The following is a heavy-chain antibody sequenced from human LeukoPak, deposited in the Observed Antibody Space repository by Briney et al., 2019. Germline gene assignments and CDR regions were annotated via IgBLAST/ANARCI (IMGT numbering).Heavy chain of an antibody. V-gene: IGHV3-23*01. CDR1: GFTFSSYA. CDR3: AKDRLTYYYDSSGYYNY. D-gene: IGHD3-22*01. Sequence: GGSLRLSCAASGFTFSSYAMSWVRQAPGKGLEWVSATSGSGGSTYYADSVKGRFTISRDNSKNTLYLQMNSLRAEDTAVYYCAKDRLTYYYDSSGYYNYWGQGTLVTVSS. J-gene: IGHJ4*02. CDR2: TSGSGGST.